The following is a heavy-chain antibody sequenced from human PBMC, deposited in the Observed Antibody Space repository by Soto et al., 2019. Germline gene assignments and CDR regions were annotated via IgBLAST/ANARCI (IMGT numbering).Heavy chain of an antibody. V-gene: IGHV1-3*01. CDR1: GYTFTSYA. CDR3: ARHNGPTRVGGYYDFWSGLDY. Sequence: GASVKVSCKASGYTFTSYAMHWVRQAPGQRLEWMGWINAGNGNTKYSQKFQGRVTITRDTSASTAYMELSSLRSEDTAVYYCARHNGPTRVGGYYDFWSGLDYCGQGTLVTVSS. CDR2: INAGNGNT. D-gene: IGHD3-3*01. J-gene: IGHJ4*02.